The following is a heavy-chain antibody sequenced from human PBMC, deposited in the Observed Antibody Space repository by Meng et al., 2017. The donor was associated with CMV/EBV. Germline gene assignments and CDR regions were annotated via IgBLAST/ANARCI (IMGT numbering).Heavy chain of an antibody. CDR2: ISWDGGST. Sequence: GESLKISCAASGFTFDDYTMHWVRQAPGKGLEWVSLISWDGGSTYYADSVKGRFTISRDNSKNSLYLQMNSLRTEDTALYYCAKDQDIVATGGAFDYWGQGPLVTVSS. CDR1: GFTFDDYT. V-gene: IGHV3-43*01. CDR3: AKDQDIVATGGAFDY. J-gene: IGHJ4*02. D-gene: IGHD5-12*01.